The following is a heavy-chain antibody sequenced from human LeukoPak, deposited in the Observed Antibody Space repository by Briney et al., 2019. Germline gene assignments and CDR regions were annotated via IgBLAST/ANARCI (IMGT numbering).Heavy chain of an antibody. J-gene: IGHJ4*02. D-gene: IGHD2-8*01. CDR1: GFTFSRSS. CDR2: ISSGSSYI. V-gene: IGHV3-21*01. Sequence: GGSLRLSCAASGFTFSRSSMNWLRQAPGKGLEWVSSISSGSSYIYYADSVKGRFTISRDNAKNSLYLQMNSLRAEDTAVYYCARAEIYCTNGVCYKTVDYWGQGTLVTVSS. CDR3: ARAEIYCTNGVCYKTVDY.